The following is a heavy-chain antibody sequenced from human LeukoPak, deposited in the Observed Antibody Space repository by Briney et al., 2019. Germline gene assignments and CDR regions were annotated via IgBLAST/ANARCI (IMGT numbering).Heavy chain of an antibody. CDR3: ARDKYGSGTGFDL. CDR2: IFHSGST. Sequence: PSGTLSLTCVVSGGSISNSNWWSWVRQPPGKGLEWIGEIFHSGSTNYNPSLKSRVSISVDKSKNQFSLKVSSVTAADTAVYYCARDKYGSGTGFDLWGQGTLVTVFS. D-gene: IGHD3-10*01. CDR1: GGSISNSNW. V-gene: IGHV4-4*02. J-gene: IGHJ5*02.